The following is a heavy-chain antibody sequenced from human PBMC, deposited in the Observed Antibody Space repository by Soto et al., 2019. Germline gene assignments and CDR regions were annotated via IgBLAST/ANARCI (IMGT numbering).Heavy chain of an antibody. V-gene: IGHV1-69*13. CDR2: IIPIFGTA. CDR3: AARRYCSGGTCPDYFDY. Sequence: SVKVSCKASGGTFSSYAISWVRQAPGQGLEWMGGIIPIFGTASYAQKFQGRVTITADESTSAAYMELSSLRSDDTAVYYCAARRYCSGGTCPDYFDYWGPGTLVTVPQ. CDR1: GGTFSSYA. D-gene: IGHD2-15*01. J-gene: IGHJ4*02.